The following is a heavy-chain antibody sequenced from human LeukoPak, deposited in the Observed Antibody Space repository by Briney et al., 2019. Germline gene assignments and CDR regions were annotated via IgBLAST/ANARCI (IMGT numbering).Heavy chain of an antibody. CDR2: ISGSCGST. Sequence: GGSLRLSCAASGFTFSSYAMSWVRQAPGKGLEWVSAISGSCGSTYYADSVKGRFTISRDNSKNTLYLQMNSLRAEDTAVYYCAKDRVRDGYNTAWDYWGQGTLVTVSS. D-gene: IGHD5-24*01. V-gene: IGHV3-23*01. CDR1: GFTFSSYA. J-gene: IGHJ4*02. CDR3: AKDRVRDGYNTAWDY.